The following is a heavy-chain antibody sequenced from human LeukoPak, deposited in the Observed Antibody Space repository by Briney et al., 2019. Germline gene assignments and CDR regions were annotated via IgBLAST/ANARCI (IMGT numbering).Heavy chain of an antibody. CDR1: GGSISDFF. V-gene: IGHV4-59*01. Sequence: QTSETLPLTCTVSGGSISDFFWSWIRQPPGKGLEWIGYIYYSGSTDYNPSLKSRVTISLDTSKNQFSLKLSSVTAADTAVYYCARAKRGYSYGPFDYWGQGSLVTVSS. CDR2: IYYSGST. CDR3: ARAKRGYSYGPFDY. D-gene: IGHD5-18*01. J-gene: IGHJ4*02.